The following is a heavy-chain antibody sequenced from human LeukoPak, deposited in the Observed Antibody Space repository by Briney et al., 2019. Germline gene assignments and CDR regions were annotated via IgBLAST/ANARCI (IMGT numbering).Heavy chain of an antibody. CDR1: GGSISSYY. CDR3: ARTGTTLSSHYYYGFDV. V-gene: IGHV4-59*01. D-gene: IGHD1-1*01. CDR2: IYDSGS. Sequence: KPSETLSLTYTVSGGSISSYYWSWIRQSPQKGLEWIGYIYDSGSNNNPSLKSQVTISLDTSKNQLSLQLSSVTAADTAVYYCARTGTTLSSHYYYGFDVWGHGTAVCVSS. J-gene: IGHJ6*02.